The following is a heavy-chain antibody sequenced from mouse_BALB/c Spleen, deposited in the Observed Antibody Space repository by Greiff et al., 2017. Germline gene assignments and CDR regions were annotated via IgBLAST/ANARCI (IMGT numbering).Heavy chain of an antibody. CDR1: GYTFTSYD. CDR2: IFPGDGST. J-gene: IGHJ2*01. V-gene: IGHV1-85*01. Sequence: QVQLQQSGAELVKPGASVKLSCKASGYTFTSYDINWVRQRPEQGLEWIGWIFPGDGSTKYNQKFKGKATMTVDKSSSTAYMELARLTSEDSAIYYCARSGLRGYFDYWGQGTTLTVSS. D-gene: IGHD1-1*01. CDR3: ARSGLRGYFDY.